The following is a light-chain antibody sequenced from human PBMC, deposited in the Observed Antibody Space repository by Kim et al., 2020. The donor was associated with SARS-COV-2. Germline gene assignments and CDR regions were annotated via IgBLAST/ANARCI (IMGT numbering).Light chain of an antibody. V-gene: IGKV1-5*01. Sequence: DVQLTQFPSTLSASVGDRVTITCRASESLTSWLAWYQQKPGEAPRPLISDASSLEDGVPSRFSGRAAGTEFTLTISSLQADDFATYYCQHYTAYWAFGQGTKVDIK. CDR1: ESLTSW. CDR2: DAS. CDR3: QHYTAYWA. J-gene: IGKJ1*01.